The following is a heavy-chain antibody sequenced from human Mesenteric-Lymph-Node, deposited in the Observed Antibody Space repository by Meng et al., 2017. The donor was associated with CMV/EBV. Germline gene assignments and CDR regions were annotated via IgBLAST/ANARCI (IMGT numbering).Heavy chain of an antibody. Sequence: SCKASGYTFTSYGISWVRQAPGQGLEWMGWISAYNGNTNYAQKLQGRVTMTTDTSTSTAYMELRSLRSDDTAVYYCARELPDDYWFGPWGQGTLVTVSS. CDR1: GYTFTSYG. CDR3: ARELPDDYWFGP. D-gene: IGHD3-16*01. V-gene: IGHV1-18*01. J-gene: IGHJ5*02. CDR2: ISAYNGNT.